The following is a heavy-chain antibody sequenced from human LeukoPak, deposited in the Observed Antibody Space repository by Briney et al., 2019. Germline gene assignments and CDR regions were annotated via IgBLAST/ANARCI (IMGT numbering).Heavy chain of an antibody. CDR2: IYPGDSDT. D-gene: IGHD1-1*01. V-gene: IGHV5-51*01. CDR3: ARLGTQLERRGFFDY. J-gene: IGHJ4*02. CDR1: GYSFTSYW. Sequence: GESLKISCKGSGYSFTSYWIGWVRQMPGKGLEWMGIIYPGDSDTRYSPSFQGQVTISADKSISTAYLQWSSLKASDTAMYYCARLGTQLERRGFFDYWGQGTLVTVSS.